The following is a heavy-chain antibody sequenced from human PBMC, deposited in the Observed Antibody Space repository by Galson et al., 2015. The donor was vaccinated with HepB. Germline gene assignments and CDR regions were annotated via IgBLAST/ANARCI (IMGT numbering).Heavy chain of an antibody. J-gene: IGHJ4*02. CDR2: ISGSGGST. CDR1: GFTFSSYA. V-gene: IGHV3-23*01. D-gene: IGHD3-3*01. Sequence: SLRLSCAASGFTFSSYAMSWVRQAPGKGLEWVSVISGSGGSTYYADSVKGRFTTSRDNSKNTLYLQMNSLRAEDTAVYYCAKSRWSGGSSDFDYWGQGTLVTVSS. CDR3: AKSRWSGGSSDFDY.